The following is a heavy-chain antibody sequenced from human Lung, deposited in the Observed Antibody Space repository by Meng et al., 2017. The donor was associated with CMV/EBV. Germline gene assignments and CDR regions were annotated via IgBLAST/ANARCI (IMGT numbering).Heavy chain of an antibody. J-gene: IGHJ6*02. D-gene: IGHD1-26*01. V-gene: IGHV3-21*04. CDR2: ISSSSTYI. CDR1: GFTFSCYS. Sequence: SCAASGFTFSCYSMNWVRQAPGKGLEWVSSISSSSTYIYNANSVEGRFTISRDNAKNSLYLQMDSLGAEDTAVYYCAKIGSFTYYYYGMDVWGQGTXVTVSS. CDR3: AKIGSFTYYYYGMDV.